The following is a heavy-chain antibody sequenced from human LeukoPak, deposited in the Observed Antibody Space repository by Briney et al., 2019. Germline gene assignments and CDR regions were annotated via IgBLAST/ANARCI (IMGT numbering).Heavy chain of an antibody. Sequence: GGSLRLSCAASGFTFSNYGMHWVRQAPGKGLEWVAVIWYDGSNKYYADSVKGRFTISRDNSKNTLYLQMNSLRAEDTAVYYCAKEGDWNYGYFDYWGQGTLVTVSS. CDR2: IWYDGSNK. CDR1: GFTFSNYG. V-gene: IGHV3-33*06. J-gene: IGHJ4*02. D-gene: IGHD1-7*01. CDR3: AKEGDWNYGYFDY.